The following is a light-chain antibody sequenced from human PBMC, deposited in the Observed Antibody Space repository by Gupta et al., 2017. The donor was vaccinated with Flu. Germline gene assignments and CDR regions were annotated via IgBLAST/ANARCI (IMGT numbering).Light chain of an antibody. J-gene: IGKJ2*01. Sequence: GTLSLSPGERATVSCRDSQSLDSNKVAWYQQKPGQAPSPLMLSASSRATGVPDRFSGSGSGTDFTLTISRLEPEDFAVYYCHQCSYSPPTFGQGTKLEIK. CDR3: HQCSYSPPT. CDR1: QSLDSNK. V-gene: IGKV3-20*01. CDR2: SAS.